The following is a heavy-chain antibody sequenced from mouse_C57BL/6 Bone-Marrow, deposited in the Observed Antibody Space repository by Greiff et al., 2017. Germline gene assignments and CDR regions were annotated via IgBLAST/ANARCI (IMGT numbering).Heavy chain of an antibody. CDR1: GYTFTSYG. D-gene: IGHD1-1*01. Sequence: QVQLQQSGAELARPGASVKLSCKASGYTFTSYGISWVKQRTGQGLEWIGEIYPRSGNTYYNEKFKGKATLTADKSSSTAYMELRSLTSEDSVVYCCARSIDFHYDGSSYPPCWYFDVWGTGTTVTVSS. V-gene: IGHV1-81*01. J-gene: IGHJ1*03. CDR2: IYPRSGNT. CDR3: ARSIDFHYDGSSYPPCWYFDV.